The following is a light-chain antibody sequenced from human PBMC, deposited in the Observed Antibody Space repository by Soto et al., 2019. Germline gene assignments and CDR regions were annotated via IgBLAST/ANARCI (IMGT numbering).Light chain of an antibody. CDR2: GAS. J-gene: IGKJ2*02. Sequence: DIQMTQSPSSLSASVGDRVTITCRASQSISSYLNWYQQKPGKAPKLLIYGASSLQSGVPSRFSGSGSGTDFTLTISSLQPEDFASYYCQQSYNTPRTFGQGTKLEIK. V-gene: IGKV1-39*01. CDR3: QQSYNTPRT. CDR1: QSISSY.